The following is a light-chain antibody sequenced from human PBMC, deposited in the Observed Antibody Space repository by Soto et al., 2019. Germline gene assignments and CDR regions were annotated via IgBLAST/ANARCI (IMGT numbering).Light chain of an antibody. CDR3: QQYGSSPRT. CDR1: QSVSSSY. CDR2: GAS. Sequence: IVLTQSPGTLSLSPGERATLSCRSSQSVSSSYLAWYQQKPGQAPRLXIYGASSRATGIPDRFSGSGSGTDFTLTISRLEPEDFAVYYCQQYGSSPRTFGGGTKVDI. V-gene: IGKV3-20*01. J-gene: IGKJ4*01.